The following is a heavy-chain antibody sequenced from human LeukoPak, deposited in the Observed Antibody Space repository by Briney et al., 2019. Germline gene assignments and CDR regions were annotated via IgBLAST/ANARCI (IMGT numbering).Heavy chain of an antibody. CDR2: ISAYNGNT. Sequence: ASVTVSCKASGYTFTSYGISWVRQAPGQGLEWMGWISAYNGNTNYAQKLQGRVTITRDTSASTAYMELSSLRSEDTAVYYCARERLFGVVRRWFDPWGQGTLVTVSS. J-gene: IGHJ5*02. CDR3: ARERLFGVVRRWFDP. CDR1: GYTFTSYG. D-gene: IGHD3-3*01. V-gene: IGHV1-18*01.